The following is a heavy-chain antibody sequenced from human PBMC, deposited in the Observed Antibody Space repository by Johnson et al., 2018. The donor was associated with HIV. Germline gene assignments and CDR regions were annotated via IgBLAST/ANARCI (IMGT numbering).Heavy chain of an antibody. CDR2: IGTGGDT. Sequence: VQLLESGGGLVQPGGSLRLSCAASGFSFSSYYMHWVRQATGKGLEWVSGIGTGGDTYYPGSVKGRFTISRDNSKNTLYLQMNSLRAEDTAVYYCAKDTPLFAFDIWGQGTMVTVSS. J-gene: IGHJ3*02. CDR3: AKDTPLFAFDI. CDR1: GFSFSSYY. V-gene: IGHV3-13*01.